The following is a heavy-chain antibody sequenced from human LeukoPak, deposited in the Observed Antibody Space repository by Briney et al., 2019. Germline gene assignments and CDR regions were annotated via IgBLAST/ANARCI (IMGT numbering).Heavy chain of an antibody. CDR3: ASSYYYGSGTRNDRTV. Sequence: GGSLRLSCVASGFSFNNYAMDWVRQAPGKGLEWVSAISGSGGSTYYADSVKGRFTISRDNSKNTLYLQMNSLRAEDTAVYYCASSYYYGSGTRNDRTVWGQGTLVTVSS. D-gene: IGHD3-10*01. CDR1: GFSFNNYA. V-gene: IGHV3-23*01. J-gene: IGHJ4*02. CDR2: ISGSGGST.